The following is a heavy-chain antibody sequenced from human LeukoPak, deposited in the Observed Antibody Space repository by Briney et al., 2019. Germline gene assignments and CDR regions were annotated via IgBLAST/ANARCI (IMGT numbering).Heavy chain of an antibody. V-gene: IGHV3-23*01. CDR3: ATDRERDPSVYYLV. Sequence: GGSLRLSCAASGFTFTDYAMSWVRQAPEKGPEWISTISDNGGETYYADSVKGRFAISRDNSKNTLFLQMNSLRAEDSAVYYCATDRERDPSVYYLVGGQGTLITVSS. D-gene: IGHD3-22*01. CDR1: GFTFTDYA. CDR2: ISDNGGET. J-gene: IGHJ4*02.